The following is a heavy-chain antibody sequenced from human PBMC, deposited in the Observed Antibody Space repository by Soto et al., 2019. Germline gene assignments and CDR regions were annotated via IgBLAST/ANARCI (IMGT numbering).Heavy chain of an antibody. Sequence: QVQLVQSGAEVKKPGSSVKVSCKASGGTFSSYAISWVRQAPGQGLEWMGGIIPIFGTANYAQKFQGRVTITADESTSTAYMELSSLRSEDTAVYYCARDGRLGIAVAGTGWFDPWGQGTLVTVSS. J-gene: IGHJ5*02. CDR3: ARDGRLGIAVAGTGWFDP. D-gene: IGHD6-19*01. V-gene: IGHV1-69*01. CDR1: GGTFSSYA. CDR2: IIPIFGTA.